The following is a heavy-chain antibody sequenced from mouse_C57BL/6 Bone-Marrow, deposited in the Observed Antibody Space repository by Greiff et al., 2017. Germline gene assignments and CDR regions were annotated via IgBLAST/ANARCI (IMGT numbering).Heavy chain of an antibody. J-gene: IGHJ4*01. D-gene: IGHD1-1*01. CDR1: GFNIKDYY. Sequence: EVKLVESGAELVRPGASVKLSCTASGFNIKDYYMHWVKQRPEQGLEWIGRIDPEDGDTEYAPKFQGKATMTADTSSNTAYLQLSSLTSEDTAVYYCTRDYYGRSYQSAMDYWGQGTSVTVSS. CDR3: TRDYYGRSYQSAMDY. V-gene: IGHV14-1*01. CDR2: IDPEDGDT.